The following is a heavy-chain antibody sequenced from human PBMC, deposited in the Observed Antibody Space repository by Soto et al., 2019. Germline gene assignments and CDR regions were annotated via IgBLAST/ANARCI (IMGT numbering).Heavy chain of an antibody. D-gene: IGHD6-6*01. CDR2: ISYDGSNK. J-gene: IGHJ3*02. Sequence: PGGSLRLSCAASGFTFSSYAMHWVRQAPGKGLEWVAVISYDGSNKYYADSVKGRFTISRDNSKNTLYLQMNSLRAEDTAVYYCASIVDSSSSDDAFDIWGQGTMVTVSS. CDR3: ASIVDSSSSDDAFDI. CDR1: GFTFSSYA. V-gene: IGHV3-30-3*01.